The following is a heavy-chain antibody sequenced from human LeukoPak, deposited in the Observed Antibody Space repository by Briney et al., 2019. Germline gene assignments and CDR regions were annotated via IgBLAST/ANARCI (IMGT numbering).Heavy chain of an antibody. CDR3: ARDARSYVEDAFDI. D-gene: IGHD3-16*01. J-gene: IGHJ3*02. Sequence: SVKVSCKASGGTFSSYAISWVRQAPGQGLEWMGGIIPIFGTANYAQKFQGRVTITADESTSTAYTELSSLRSEDTAVYYCARDARSYVEDAFDIWGQGTMVTVSS. CDR2: IIPIFGTA. V-gene: IGHV1-69*13. CDR1: GGTFSSYA.